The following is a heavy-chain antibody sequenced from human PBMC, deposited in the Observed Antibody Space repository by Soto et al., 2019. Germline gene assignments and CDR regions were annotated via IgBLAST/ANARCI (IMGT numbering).Heavy chain of an antibody. J-gene: IGHJ4*02. D-gene: IGHD3-22*01. CDR3: ARDRPSIYYDSSGYYLSYYFDY. Sequence: GGSLRLSCAASGFKFIAFAMTWVRQVPGKGLEWVSSVSFSGNSPYYADAVKGRFTISRDNSNNTLYLQMNSLRAEDTAVYYCARDRPSIYYDSSGYYLSYYFDYWGQGTLITVSS. CDR1: GFKFIAFA. V-gene: IGHV3-23*01. CDR2: VSFSGNSP.